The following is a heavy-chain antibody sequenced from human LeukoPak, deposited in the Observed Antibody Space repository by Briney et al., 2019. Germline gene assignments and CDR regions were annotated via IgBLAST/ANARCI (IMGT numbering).Heavy chain of an antibody. Sequence: GGSLRLSCAASGFTFSDYSMNWVRQAPGKGLEWVSYINSGSSTIYYVDSVEGRFTISRDNAKNSLYLEMNSLRDEDTAVYHCARTRSKVGTPTFDYWGQGTLVTVSS. CDR1: GFTFSDYS. CDR3: ARTRSKVGTPTFDY. J-gene: IGHJ4*02. CDR2: INSGSSTI. D-gene: IGHD4-23*01. V-gene: IGHV3-48*02.